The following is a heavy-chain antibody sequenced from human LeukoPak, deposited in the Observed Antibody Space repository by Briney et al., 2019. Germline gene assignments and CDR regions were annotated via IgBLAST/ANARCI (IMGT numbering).Heavy chain of an antibody. CDR3: ARGRPKNYVYYYYYYGMDV. CDR1: GCTFTGYY. Sequence: GASVKVSCKASGCTFTGYYMHWVRQAPGQGLEWMGWINPNSGGTNYAQKFQGRVTMTRDTSISTAYMELSRLRSDDTAVYYCARGRPKNYVYYYYYYGMDVWGQGTTVTVSS. D-gene: IGHD1-7*01. V-gene: IGHV1-2*02. J-gene: IGHJ6*02. CDR2: INPNSGGT.